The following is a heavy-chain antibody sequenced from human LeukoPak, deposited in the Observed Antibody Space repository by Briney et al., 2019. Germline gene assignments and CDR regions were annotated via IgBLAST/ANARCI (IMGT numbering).Heavy chain of an antibody. V-gene: IGHV1-69*01. CDR2: IIPIFGTA. CDR3: ARSAAAGTDRPWYYYYMDV. J-gene: IGHJ6*03. CDR1: GGTFSSYA. D-gene: IGHD6-13*01. Sequence: SVKVSCKASGGTFSSYAISWVRQAPGQGLEWMGGIIPIFGTANYAQKFQGRVTITADESTSTAYMELSSLRSEDTAVYYCARSAAAGTDRPWYYYYMDVWGKGTTVTVSS.